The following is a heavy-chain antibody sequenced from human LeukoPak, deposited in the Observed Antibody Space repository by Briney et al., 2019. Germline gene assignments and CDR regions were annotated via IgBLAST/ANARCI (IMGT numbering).Heavy chain of an antibody. J-gene: IGHJ4*02. Sequence: GASVKVSCKASGYTFTNYAMHWVRQAPGQRLEWMGWINAGNGNTKYSQKFQGRVTITRDTSASTAYMELSSLRSEDTAVYYCARTYYYDSSGYEFDYWGQGTLVTVSS. D-gene: IGHD3-22*01. V-gene: IGHV1-3*01. CDR2: INAGNGNT. CDR1: GYTFTNYA. CDR3: ARTYYYDSSGYEFDY.